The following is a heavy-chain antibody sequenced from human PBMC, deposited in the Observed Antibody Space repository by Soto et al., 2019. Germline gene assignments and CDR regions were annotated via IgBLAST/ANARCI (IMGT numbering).Heavy chain of an antibody. CDR1: GFTFDAYQ. CDR2: IRNDGGTT. D-gene: IGHD3-16*02. J-gene: IGHJ4*02. Sequence: EIQLLESGGGLVQPGGSLRLSCADSGFTFDAYQMSWVRQAPGKGLEWRSYIRNDGGTTYDADSVKGRFTVSRDNAKNSMYLQMKSLRVEDTGVYYCTRRYCYNNGCLIDYWGQGTLVTVSS. CDR3: TRRYCYNNGCLIDY. V-gene: IGHV3-48*03.